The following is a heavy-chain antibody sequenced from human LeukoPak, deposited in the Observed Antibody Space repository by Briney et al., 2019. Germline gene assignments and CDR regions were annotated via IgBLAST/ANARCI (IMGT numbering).Heavy chain of an antibody. CDR2: IYHSGST. CDR1: GGSISSYY. Sequence: SETLSLTCTVSGGSISSYYWSWIRQPPGKGLEWIGYIYHSGSTNYNPSLKSRVTISVDTSKNQFSLKLSSVTAADTAVYYCARVGEVIYYMDVWGKGTTVTVSS. CDR3: ARVGEVIYYMDV. J-gene: IGHJ6*03. V-gene: IGHV4-59*08. D-gene: IGHD3-16*01.